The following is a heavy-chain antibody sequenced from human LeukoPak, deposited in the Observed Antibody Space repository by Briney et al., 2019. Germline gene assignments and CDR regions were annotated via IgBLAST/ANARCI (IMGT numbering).Heavy chain of an antibody. J-gene: IGHJ4*02. CDR1: GFTFSSSW. Sequence: GGSLRLSCATSGFTFSSSWMSWVRRAPGKGRECVANIKEDGREKYYVDSVKGRFTISRDNAKNSLYLQMSSLRAEDTAVYYCARGGRPDYWGQGTLVTVSA. CDR3: ARGGRPDY. V-gene: IGHV3-7*01. D-gene: IGHD3-10*01. CDR2: IKEDGREK.